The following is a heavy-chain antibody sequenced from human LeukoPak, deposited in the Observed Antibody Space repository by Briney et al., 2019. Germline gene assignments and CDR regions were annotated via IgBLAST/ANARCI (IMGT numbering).Heavy chain of an antibody. J-gene: IGHJ4*02. CDR2: IYSGGST. Sequence: PGGSLRLSCAASGFTVSSNYMSWVRQAPGKGLEWVSGIYSGGSTYYTDSVKGRFTISRDNSKNTLYLQMNSLRAEDTAVYYCAKDEKLYYYDRRDYWGQGTLVTVSS. CDR1: GFTVSSNY. CDR3: AKDEKLYYYDRRDY. D-gene: IGHD3-22*01. V-gene: IGHV3-66*01.